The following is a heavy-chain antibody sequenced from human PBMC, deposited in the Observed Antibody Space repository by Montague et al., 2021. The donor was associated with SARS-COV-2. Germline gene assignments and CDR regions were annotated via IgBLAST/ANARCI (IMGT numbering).Heavy chain of an antibody. CDR1: GFTFRRYW. D-gene: IGHD3-10*01. V-gene: IGHV3-74*01. J-gene: IGHJ4*02. CDR2: IRPDGTST. Sequence: SLRLSCAASGFTFRRYWMHWVRQVPGRGLVWVSRIRPDGTSTHYAASVKGRFIISRDNVKNTLSLEMTNLRVDDTAIYFCVRPLWFGDSDYYFESWGQGTLVSVSS. CDR3: VRPLWFGDSDYYFES.